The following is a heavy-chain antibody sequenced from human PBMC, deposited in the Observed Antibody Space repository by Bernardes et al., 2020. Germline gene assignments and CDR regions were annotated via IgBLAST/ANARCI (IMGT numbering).Heavy chain of an antibody. CDR1: GDSISTTSYY. CDR3: ARHRRREELVGSWFDP. V-gene: IGHV4-39*01. CDR2: IFYDGTT. D-gene: IGHD6-6*01. J-gene: IGHJ5*02. Sequence: SETLSLSCTVSGDSISTTSYYWSWVRQSPGKGLEWIGRIFYDGTTYYNPSLRSRLTLSVDTSKDQFSLRLNFVAAEDAAVYYCARHRRREELVGSWFDPWGQGALVTVST.